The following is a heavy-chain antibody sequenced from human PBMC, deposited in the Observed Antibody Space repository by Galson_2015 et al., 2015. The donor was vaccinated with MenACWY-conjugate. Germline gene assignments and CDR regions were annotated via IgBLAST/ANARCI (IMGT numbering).Heavy chain of an antibody. CDR1: GFSFDDYT. CDR3: AKDRGPDYYDRSGYFFYYYG. Sequence: SLRLSCAASGFSFDDYTMHWVRRAPGKGLEWVSLIYWDGSRTYYADSVKGRFTISRDNNKNSLYLQMDSLRTEDTALYYCAKDRGPDYYDRSGYFFYYYG. D-gene: IGHD3-22*01. V-gene: IGHV3-43*01. CDR2: IYWDGSRT. J-gene: IGHJ6*01.